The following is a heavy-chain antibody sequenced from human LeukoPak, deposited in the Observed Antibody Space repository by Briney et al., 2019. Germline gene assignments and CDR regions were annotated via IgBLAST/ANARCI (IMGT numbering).Heavy chain of an antibody. V-gene: IGHV3-66*01. CDR1: GFTVSNNY. J-gene: IGHJ4*02. CDR2: IYSGGTT. CDR3: ARGGYCSGGNCYGYFDY. D-gene: IGHD2-15*01. Sequence: QPGGSLRLSRAASGFTVSNNYMSWVRQAPGKGLEWVSVIYSGGTTYYADSVKGRFTISRDNSKNTLYLLMNSLRAEDTAVYYCARGGYCSGGNCYGYFDYWGQGTLVTVSS.